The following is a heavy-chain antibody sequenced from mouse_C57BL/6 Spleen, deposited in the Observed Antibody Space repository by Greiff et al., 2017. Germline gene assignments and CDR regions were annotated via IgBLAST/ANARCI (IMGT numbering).Heavy chain of an antibody. Sequence: VQLQQSGAELVRPGASVTLSCKASGYTFTDYEMHWVKQTPVHGLEWIGAIDPETGGTAYNQKFKGKVILTADKSSSTAYMELRSLTSEDSAVYYCTDDYEGFAYWGQGTLVTVSA. CDR2: IDPETGGT. CDR3: TDDYEGFAY. D-gene: IGHD2-4*01. CDR1: GYTFTDYE. J-gene: IGHJ3*01. V-gene: IGHV1-15*01.